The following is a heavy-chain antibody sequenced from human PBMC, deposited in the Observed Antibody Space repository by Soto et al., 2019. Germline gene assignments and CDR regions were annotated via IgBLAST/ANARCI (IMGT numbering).Heavy chain of an antibody. CDR1: GGSFSGYY. D-gene: IGHD2-15*01. J-gene: IGHJ5*02. Sequence: LSLTCAVYGGSFSGYYWSWIRQPPGKGLEGIGEINHSGSTNYNPSLKSRVTISVDTSKNQFSLKLSSVTAADTAVYYCARGRMVVVVADTLLGWFDPWGQGTMVTVSS. CDR3: ARGRMVVVVADTLLGWFDP. CDR2: INHSGST. V-gene: IGHV4-34*01.